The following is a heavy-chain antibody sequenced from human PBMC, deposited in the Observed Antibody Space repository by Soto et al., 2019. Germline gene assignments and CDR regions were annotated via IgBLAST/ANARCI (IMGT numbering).Heavy chain of an antibody. V-gene: IGHV1-18*01. CDR1: GYTFSNYG. J-gene: IGHJ4*02. CDR3: ARDRALTTQGTLLDF. D-gene: IGHD4-4*01. CDR2: ISAYNGNT. Sequence: ASVKVSCKASGYTFSNYGISWVRQAPGQGLEWLGWISAYNGNTNFAQKLQGRVTMTTDTSTSTAYMELRSLRSDDTAVYYCARDRALTTQGTLLDFWGQGTLVTVSS.